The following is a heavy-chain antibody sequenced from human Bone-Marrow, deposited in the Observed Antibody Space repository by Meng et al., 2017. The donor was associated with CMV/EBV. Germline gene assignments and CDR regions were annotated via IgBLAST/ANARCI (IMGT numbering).Heavy chain of an antibody. D-gene: IGHD3-22*01. V-gene: IGHV1-69*05. CDR2: IIPIFGTA. J-gene: IGHJ4*02. Sequence: SCKAAGGTFSSYAISWVRQAPGQGLEWMGGIIPIFGTANYAQKFQGRVTITTDESTSTAYMELSSLRSEDTAVYYCARAMIGNVPPDYWGQGTLVTVSS. CDR3: ARAMIGNVPPDY. CDR1: GGTFSSYA.